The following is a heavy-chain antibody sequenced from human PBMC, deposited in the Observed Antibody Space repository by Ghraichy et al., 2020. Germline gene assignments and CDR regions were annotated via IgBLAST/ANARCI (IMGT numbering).Heavy chain of an antibody. CDR3: ARGYDTIGYWNDHFDY. CDR2: ISYDGSIK. D-gene: IGHD1-1*01. J-gene: IGHJ4*02. Sequence: GGSLRLSCVVSGFTFSSSAIHWVRQAPGKGLEWVTGISYDGSIKYYADSVKGRFTISRDNSKNTLSLQMNSLRVEDTAVYYCARGYDTIGYWNDHFDYWGQGTLVTVSS. V-gene: IGHV3-30-3*02. CDR1: GFTFSSSA.